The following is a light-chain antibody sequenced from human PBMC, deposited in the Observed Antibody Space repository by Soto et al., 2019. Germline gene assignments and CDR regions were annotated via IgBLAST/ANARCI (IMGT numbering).Light chain of an antibody. V-gene: IGKV4-1*01. CDR3: QQYYSTPIT. Sequence: DSVMTQSPDSLAVSLGERATINCKSSQSVLYSSNNKDYFTWYQQKPGQPPKLLIYWASPRESGVPDRFSGSGSGTDFTLTISSLQAEDVAVYYCQQYYSTPITFGQGTRLAI. CDR1: QSVLYSSNNKDY. J-gene: IGKJ5*01. CDR2: WAS.